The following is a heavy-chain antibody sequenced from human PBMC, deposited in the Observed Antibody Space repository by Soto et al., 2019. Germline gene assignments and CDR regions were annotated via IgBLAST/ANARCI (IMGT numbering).Heavy chain of an antibody. V-gene: IGHV3-30-3*01. Sequence: QVQLVESGGGVVQPGRSLRLSCAASGFSFSSYGMHWVRQAPVNGLEWVAVISYDGSNKYYADSVKGRFTISRDNSKNTLYLQMNSRRAEDTAGYYCATVSSRGWFGELFFRPAMDVWGQGTTVTVSS. CDR1: GFSFSSYG. CDR2: ISYDGSNK. CDR3: ATVSSRGWFGELFFRPAMDV. J-gene: IGHJ6*02. D-gene: IGHD3-10*01.